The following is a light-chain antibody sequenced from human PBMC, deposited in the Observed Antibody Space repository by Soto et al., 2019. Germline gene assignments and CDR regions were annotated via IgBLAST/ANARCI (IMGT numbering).Light chain of an antibody. J-gene: IGKJ1*01. CDR2: GAS. CDR1: HRNDSY. V-gene: IGKV1-39*01. CDR3: QQSYGTPRT. Sequence: IQMTPSPSSLSAYVGPRVTITCWSSHRNDSYLHSYQYTPGKAPRLLIYGASSLHGGVPSRFSGTRSGTVFTLTTNDLQPVDCATYYCQQSYGTPRTFGQGTKVDTK.